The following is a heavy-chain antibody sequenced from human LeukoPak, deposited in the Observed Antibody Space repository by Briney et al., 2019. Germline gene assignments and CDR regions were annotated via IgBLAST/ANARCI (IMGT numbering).Heavy chain of an antibody. V-gene: IGHV1-18*01. CDR3: ARLEYDFWSGYSANY. CDR2: ISAYNGNT. CDR1: GYTSTSYG. D-gene: IGHD3-3*01. Sequence: ASVKVSCKASGYTSTSYGISWVRQAPGQGLEWMGWISAYNGNTNYAQKLQGRVTMTTDTSTSTAYMELRSLRSGDTAVYYCARLEYDFWSGYSANYWGQGTLVTVSS. J-gene: IGHJ4*02.